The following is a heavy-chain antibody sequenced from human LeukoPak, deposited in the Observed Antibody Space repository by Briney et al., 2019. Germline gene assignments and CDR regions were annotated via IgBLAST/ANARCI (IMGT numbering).Heavy chain of an antibody. D-gene: IGHD3-22*01. CDR3: ARARGHQRPPSSYYDSSGSDPYYYYYGMDV. V-gene: IGHV4-59*12. CDR2: ITFSGGT. J-gene: IGHJ6*02. Sequence: SETLSLTCTVSGASISSSNWNWIRQAPGKGLEWIGYITFSGGTNYNPSLGSRVTISLDMSKNQFSLKLSSVTAADTAVYYCARARGHQRPPSSYYDSSGSDPYYYYYGMDVWGQGTTVTVSS. CDR1: GASISSSN.